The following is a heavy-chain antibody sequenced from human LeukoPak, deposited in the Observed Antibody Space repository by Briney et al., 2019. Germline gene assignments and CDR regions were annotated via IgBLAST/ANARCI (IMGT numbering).Heavy chain of an antibody. CDR2: IYHSGST. CDR3: ARVGTTRWYFDL. D-gene: IGHD4-17*01. CDR1: GYSISSGYY. V-gene: IGHV4-38-2*02. J-gene: IGHJ2*01. Sequence: SETLSLTCTVSGYSISSGYYWGWLRQPPGKGLEWIGSIYHSGSTYYNPSLKSRVTISVDTSKNQFSLRLSSVTAADTAVYYCARVGTTRWYFDLWGRGTLVTVSS.